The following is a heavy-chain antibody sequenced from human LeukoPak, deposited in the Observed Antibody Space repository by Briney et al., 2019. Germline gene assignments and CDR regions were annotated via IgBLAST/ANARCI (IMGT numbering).Heavy chain of an antibody. Sequence: SETLSLTCTVSGVSISSSYSYWGWIRQPPGMGLEWIGSIYYTGNTYYNASLKSQVSISIDTSKNQFSLKLTSVTAADTAVYYCATSITMVRGAGFDPWGQGTLVTVSS. J-gene: IGHJ5*02. D-gene: IGHD3-10*01. CDR1: GVSISSSYSY. CDR2: IYYTGNT. CDR3: ATSITMVRGAGFDP. V-gene: IGHV4-39*01.